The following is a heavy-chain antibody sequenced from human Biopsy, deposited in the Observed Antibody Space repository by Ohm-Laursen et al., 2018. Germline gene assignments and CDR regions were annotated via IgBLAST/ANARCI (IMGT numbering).Heavy chain of an antibody. CDR1: GFTFNNYG. V-gene: IGHV3-30*18. D-gene: IGHD3-16*01. J-gene: IGHJ6*02. CDR3: AKNKYHYTPIGGFNMDV. Sequence: SLRLSCAASGFTFNNYGMQWVRQAPGKGLEWVAFIFYDGSNTYYADSVKGRFTISRDNSRDTLYLQMSSLRAEDTAVYYCAKNKYHYTPIGGFNMDVWGQGTTVTVSS. CDR2: IFYDGSNT.